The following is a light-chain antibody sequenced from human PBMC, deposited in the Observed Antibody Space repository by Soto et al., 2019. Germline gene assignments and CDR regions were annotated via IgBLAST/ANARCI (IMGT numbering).Light chain of an antibody. V-gene: IGKV1-39*01. CDR2: AAS. Sequence: DIHMTLSPSSLSASVGDTVTITCRASQSISSYLNWYQQKPGKAPKLLIYAASSLQSGVPSRLSGSGSGTDLNLTISSLQPEDFATYYCQKSYSAPWTCGQGTKVDIK. J-gene: IGKJ1*01. CDR1: QSISSY. CDR3: QKSYSAPWT.